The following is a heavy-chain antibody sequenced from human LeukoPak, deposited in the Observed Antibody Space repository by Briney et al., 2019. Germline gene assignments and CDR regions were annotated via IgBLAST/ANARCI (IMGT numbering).Heavy chain of an antibody. CDR2: ISYDGSNK. Sequence: GGSLRLSCAASGFTFSSYAMHWVRQAPGKGLEWVAVISYDGSNKYYADSVKGRFTTSRDNSKNTLYLQMNSLRAEDTAVYYCARSARIVVVAATWAYWGQGTLVTVSS. V-gene: IGHV3-30-3*01. D-gene: IGHD2-15*01. CDR1: GFTFSSYA. J-gene: IGHJ4*02. CDR3: ARSARIVVVAATWAY.